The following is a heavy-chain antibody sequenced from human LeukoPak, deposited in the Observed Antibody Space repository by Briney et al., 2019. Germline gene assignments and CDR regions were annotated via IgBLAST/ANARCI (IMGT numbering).Heavy chain of an antibody. CDR1: GGSFRGHY. V-gene: IGHV4-34*01. J-gene: IGHJ6*03. CDR2: IYYSGST. D-gene: IGHD1-1*01. Sequence: SETLSLTCAVYGGSFRGHYWSWIRQPPGKGLEWIGSIYYSGSTYYNPSLKSRVTISVDTSKNQFSRRLSSVTAADTAVYYCATDTTASFYYMDVWGKGTTVTVSS. CDR3: ATDTTASFYYMDV.